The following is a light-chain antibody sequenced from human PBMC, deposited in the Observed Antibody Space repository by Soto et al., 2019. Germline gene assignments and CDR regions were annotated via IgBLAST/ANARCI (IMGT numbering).Light chain of an antibody. J-gene: IGKJ5*01. CDR2: DAS. V-gene: IGKV3-11*01. CDR1: QSVSSY. CDR3: QHRYNWLIT. Sequence: IVLTKSPGTLSLSPGERATPPWRASQSVSSYLAWYQQKPGQAPRLLIYDASNRATGIPARFSGSGSGTDFTLTISSLEPEDFAVYYCQHRYNWLITFGQGTRLEIK.